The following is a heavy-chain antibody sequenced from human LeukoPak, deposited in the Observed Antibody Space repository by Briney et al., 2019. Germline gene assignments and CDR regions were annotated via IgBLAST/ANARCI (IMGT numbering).Heavy chain of an antibody. CDR3: ARAGYSSGWYWFDP. CDR1: GYSISSGYY. V-gene: IGHV4-38-2*02. J-gene: IGHJ5*02. D-gene: IGHD6-19*01. Sequence: SETLSLTCTVSGYSISSGYYWGWIRQPPGKELEWIGSICHSGSTYYNPSLKSRVTISVDTSKNQFSLKLSSVTAADTAVYYCARAGYSSGWYWFDPWGQGTLVTVSS. CDR2: ICHSGST.